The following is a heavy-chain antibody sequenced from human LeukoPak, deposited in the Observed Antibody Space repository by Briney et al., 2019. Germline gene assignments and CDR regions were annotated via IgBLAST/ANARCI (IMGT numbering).Heavy chain of an antibody. Sequence: SETLSLTCAVYGGSFSGYCWSWIRQPPGKGLEWIGEINHSGSTNYNPSLKSRVTISVDTSKNQFSLKLSSVTAADTAVYYCARGRGSGIWGQGTLVTVSS. CDR2: INHSGST. V-gene: IGHV4-34*01. CDR1: GGSFSGYC. CDR3: ARGRGSGI. D-gene: IGHD3-10*01. J-gene: IGHJ4*02.